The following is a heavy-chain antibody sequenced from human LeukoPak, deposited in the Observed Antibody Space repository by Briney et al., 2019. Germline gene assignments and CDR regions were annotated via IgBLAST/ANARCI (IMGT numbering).Heavy chain of an antibody. D-gene: IGHD3-10*01. CDR2: IYYSGST. V-gene: IGHV4-59*12. CDR3: ARGRWYYGSGSREGRRCFQH. Sequence: PSETLSLTCTVSGGSISSYYWSWIRQPPGKGLEWIGYIYYSGSTNYNPSLKSRVTISVDTSKNQFSLKLSSVTAADTAVYYCARGRWYYGSGSREGRRCFQHWGQGTLVTVSS. CDR1: GGSISSYY. J-gene: IGHJ1*01.